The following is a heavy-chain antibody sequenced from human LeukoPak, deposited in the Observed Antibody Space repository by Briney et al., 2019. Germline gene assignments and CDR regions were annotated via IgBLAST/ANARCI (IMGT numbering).Heavy chain of an antibody. J-gene: IGHJ4*02. CDR3: SVWFGELSH. Sequence: ASVEVSCTTSGYTFTDYNIHWVRQAPGQGLGWMGWISPNSGGTNYAQRFQGMVTMTMDTSISTAYMDLSSLESDDTATYYCSVWFGELSHWGQGTLVTVSS. CDR2: ISPNSGGT. CDR1: GYTFTDYN. V-gene: IGHV1-2*02. D-gene: IGHD3-10*01.